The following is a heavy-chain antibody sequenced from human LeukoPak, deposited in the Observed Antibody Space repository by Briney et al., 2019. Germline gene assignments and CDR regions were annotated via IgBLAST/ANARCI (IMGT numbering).Heavy chain of an antibody. D-gene: IGHD3-10*01. CDR2: FDPEDGET. J-gene: IGHJ3*02. Sequence: ASVKVSCKVSGYTLTELSMHWVRQAPGKGLEWMGGFDPEDGETIYAQKFQGRVTMTEDTSTDTAYMELSSLRSEDTAVYYCATGAPSTMVRGVIRRAFDIRGQGTMVTVSS. V-gene: IGHV1-24*01. CDR1: GYTLTELS. CDR3: ATGAPSTMVRGVIRRAFDI.